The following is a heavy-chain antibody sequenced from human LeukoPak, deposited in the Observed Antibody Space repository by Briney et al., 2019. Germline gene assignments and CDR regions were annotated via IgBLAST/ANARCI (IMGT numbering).Heavy chain of an antibody. CDR3: AKRQTGTYYYGMDV. J-gene: IGHJ6*04. D-gene: IGHD3-10*01. V-gene: IGHV5-10-1*01. Sequence: GESLKISCKGSGYSFTTSWINWVRQMPGKGLEWMGRIDPSDSYTNYSPSFQGHVTISADKSISTAYLQWSSLKASETAMYYCAKRQTGTYYYGMDVWGKGTTVTVSS. CDR1: GYSFTTSW. CDR2: IDPSDSYT.